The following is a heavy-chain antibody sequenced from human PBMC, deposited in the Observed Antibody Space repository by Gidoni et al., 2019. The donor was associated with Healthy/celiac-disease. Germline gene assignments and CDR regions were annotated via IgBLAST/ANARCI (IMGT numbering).Heavy chain of an antibody. J-gene: IGHJ4*02. V-gene: IGHV4-34*01. Sequence: QVQLQQWGAGLLKPSETLSLTCAVYGGSSSGYYWSWIRQPPGKGLEWIGEINHSGSTNYNPSLKSRVTISVDTSKNQFSLKLSSVTAADTAVYYCARGGKTGSGDYWGQGTLVTVSS. D-gene: IGHD1-1*01. CDR2: INHSGST. CDR1: GGSSSGYY. CDR3: ARGGKTGSGDY.